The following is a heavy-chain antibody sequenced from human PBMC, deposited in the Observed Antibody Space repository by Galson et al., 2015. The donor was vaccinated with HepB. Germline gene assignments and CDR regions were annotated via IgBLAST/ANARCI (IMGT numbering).Heavy chain of an antibody. CDR3: ARDRTYDSSVYPPADI. V-gene: IGHV3-66*01. CDR1: GFTVSSNY. D-gene: IGHD3-22*01. CDR2: IYSGGST. Sequence: SLRLSCAASGFTVSSNYMSWVRQAPGKGLEWVSVIYSGGSTYYADSVKGRFTISRDNSKNTLYLQMNSLRAEDTAVYYCARDRTYDSSVYPPADIWGQGTMVTVSS. J-gene: IGHJ3*02.